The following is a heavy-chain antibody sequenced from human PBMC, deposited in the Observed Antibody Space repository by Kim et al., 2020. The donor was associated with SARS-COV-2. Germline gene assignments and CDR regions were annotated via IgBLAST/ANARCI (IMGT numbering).Heavy chain of an antibody. CDR1: GFTFRSYA. CDR3: AKTHSSGTGGMDV. D-gene: IGHD6-19*01. Sequence: GGSLRLSCAASGFTFRSYAMSWVRQAPGKGLEWVSAISGSGGSTYHADSVKGRFTISRDNSKNTLYLQMNSLRAEDTAVYYCAKTHSSGTGGMDVWGQGTTVTVSS. V-gene: IGHV3-23*01. CDR2: ISGSGGST. J-gene: IGHJ6*02.